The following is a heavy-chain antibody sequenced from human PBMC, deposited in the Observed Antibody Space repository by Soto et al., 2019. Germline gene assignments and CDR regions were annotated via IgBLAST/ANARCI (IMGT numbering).Heavy chain of an antibody. CDR3: VRHPRRRWLQFGRAAFDY. D-gene: IGHD5-12*01. V-gene: IGHV2-5*02. CDR1: GFSLNTRGVG. CDR2: ISWDGEK. Sequence: SGPTLVNPTQTLTLTCTFSGFSLNTRGVGVGWIRQPPGKALEWLALISWDGEKRYSPSLKSRLTITKDTSENQVVLTMTNMDPVDTATYYCVRHPRRRWLQFGRAAFDYWGQGTLVTVSS. J-gene: IGHJ4*02.